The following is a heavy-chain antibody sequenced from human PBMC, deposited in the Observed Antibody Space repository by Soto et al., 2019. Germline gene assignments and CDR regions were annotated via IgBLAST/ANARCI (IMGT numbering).Heavy chain of an antibody. D-gene: IGHD5-18*01. V-gene: IGHV3-33*01. CDR3: ARDGQQGAPDVMAV. J-gene: IGHJ6*02. CDR2: IWYDGSNK. CDR1: GFSFGNHA. Sequence: QVQVVESGGGVVQPGRSLILSCAASGFSFGNHAIHWVRQAPGKGLEWVAQIWYDGSNKYYSDSVRGRFTVSRDNSTNTLNMQMNRLRAEDTAVYYCARDGQQGAPDVMAVWGQGTTVSVAS.